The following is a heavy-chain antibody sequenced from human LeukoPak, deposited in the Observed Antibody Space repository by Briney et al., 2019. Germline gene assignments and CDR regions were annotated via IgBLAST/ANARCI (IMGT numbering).Heavy chain of an antibody. CDR1: GFTFSSYD. V-gene: IGHV3-13*01. D-gene: IGHD2-15*01. J-gene: IGHJ6*02. CDR3: ARAAPEGGSSLYYYYGMDV. CDR2: IGTAGDT. Sequence: GGSLRLSCAASGFTFSSYDMHWVRQATGKGLEWVSAIGTAGDTYYPGSVKGRFTISRENAKNSLYLQMNSLRAGDTAVYYCARAAPEGGSSLYYYYGMDVWGQGTTVTVSS.